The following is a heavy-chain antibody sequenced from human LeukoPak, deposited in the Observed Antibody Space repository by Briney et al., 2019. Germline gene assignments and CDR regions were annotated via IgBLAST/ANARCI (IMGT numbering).Heavy chain of an antibody. V-gene: IGHV4-59*08. CDR1: GGSIRSYY. Sequence: PAESLSLTCAVSGGSIRSYYGSWIRQPPGKGLEWIGYIDESGDTNYNPYHKSRVTISVDTSKNQFSLKLSSVTAADTAVYYCERHVNYYGSGSYCNCYYYGMDVWGQGTTVTVSS. CDR2: IDESGDT. J-gene: IGHJ6*02. CDR3: ERHVNYYGSGSYCNCYYYGMDV. D-gene: IGHD3-10*01.